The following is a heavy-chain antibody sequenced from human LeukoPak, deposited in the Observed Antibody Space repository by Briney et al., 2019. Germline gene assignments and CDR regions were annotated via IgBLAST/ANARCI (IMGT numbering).Heavy chain of an antibody. J-gene: IGHJ4*02. D-gene: IGHD1-26*01. Sequence: VGSLRLSCAASGFTFSSYGMHWVRQAPGKGLEWVAVIWYDGSNKYYADSVKDRFTISRDNSKNTLYLQMNSLRAEDTAVYYCARDPEWELLYFDYWGQGTLVTVSS. CDR2: IWYDGSNK. CDR1: GFTFSSYG. V-gene: IGHV3-33*01. CDR3: ARDPEWELLYFDY.